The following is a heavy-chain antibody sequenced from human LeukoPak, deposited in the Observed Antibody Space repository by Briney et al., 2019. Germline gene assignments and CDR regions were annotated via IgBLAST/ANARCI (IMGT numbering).Heavy chain of an antibody. D-gene: IGHD1-26*01. V-gene: IGHV4-59*01. Sequence: SETLSLTCTVSGGPISSYYWSWIRQPPGKGLEWIGYIYYSGSTNYNPSLKSRVTISVDTSKNQFSLKLSSVTAADTAVYYCASRSDYFDYWGQGTLVTVSS. CDR1: GGPISSYY. CDR3: ASRSDYFDY. J-gene: IGHJ4*02. CDR2: IYYSGST.